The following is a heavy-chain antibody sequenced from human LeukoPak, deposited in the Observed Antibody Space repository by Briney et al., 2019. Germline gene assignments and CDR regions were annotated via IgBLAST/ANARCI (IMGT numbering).Heavy chain of an antibody. CDR2: INSDGSST. CDR1: GFPFSSYW. Sequence: PGGSLRLSCAASGFPFSSYWMHWVRQAPGKGLVWVSRINSDGSSTSYADSVKGRFTISRDNAKNTLYLQMNSLRDEDTAVYYCARRAAMVTYYYYYYMDVWGKGTTVTVSS. J-gene: IGHJ6*03. CDR3: ARRAAMVTYYYYYYMDV. D-gene: IGHD5-18*01. V-gene: IGHV3-74*01.